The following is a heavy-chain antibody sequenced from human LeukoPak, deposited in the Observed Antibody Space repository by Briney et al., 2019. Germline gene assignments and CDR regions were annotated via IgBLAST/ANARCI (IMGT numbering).Heavy chain of an antibody. D-gene: IGHD1-14*01. J-gene: IGHJ4*02. CDR2: ISLSGGST. Sequence: GGSLRLSCAASGFTFSSYAMSWVRQAPGKGLEWVSVISLSGGSTYYADSVKGRFTISRDNAKNTLYLQMNSLRTGDTAVYYCTRGGPHRGDYWGQGTLVTVSS. V-gene: IGHV3-23*01. CDR3: TRGGPHRGDY. CDR1: GFTFSSYA.